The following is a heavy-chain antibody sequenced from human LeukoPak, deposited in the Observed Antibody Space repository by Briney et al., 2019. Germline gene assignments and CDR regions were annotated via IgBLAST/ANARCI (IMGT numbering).Heavy chain of an antibody. D-gene: IGHD3-10*01. CDR2: ISSSSSYI. CDR1: GFTFSSYS. CDR3: ARDLAPYYYGLGRSFDY. J-gene: IGHJ4*02. Sequence: GGSLRLSCAASGFTFSSYSMNWVRQAPGKGLEWVSSISSSSSYIYYADSVKGRFTISRDNAKNSLYLQMNSLRAEDTAVYYCARDLAPYYYGLGRSFDYWGQGTLVTVSS. V-gene: IGHV3-21*01.